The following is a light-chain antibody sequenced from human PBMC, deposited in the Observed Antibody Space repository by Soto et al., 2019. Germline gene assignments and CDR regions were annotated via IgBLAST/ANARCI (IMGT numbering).Light chain of an antibody. Sequence: DIVVTQSPLSLPVTPGEPASISCRSSQSLLHSDGYNYLDWYLQKPGQSPQLLIYLGSSRASGVPDRFSGSGSGTDLTLKISRVEAEDVGVYYCLQALQTPPWTFGQGTKVDIK. CDR3: LQALQTPPWT. CDR1: QSLLHSDGYNY. J-gene: IGKJ1*01. V-gene: IGKV2-28*01. CDR2: LGS.